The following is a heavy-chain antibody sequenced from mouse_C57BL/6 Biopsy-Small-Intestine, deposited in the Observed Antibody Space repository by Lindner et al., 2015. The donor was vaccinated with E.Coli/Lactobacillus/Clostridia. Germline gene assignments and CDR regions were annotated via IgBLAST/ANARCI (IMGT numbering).Heavy chain of an antibody. V-gene: IGHV1-63*01. Sequence: VQLQESGAELVRPGTSVKMSCKASGYTFTNYWIGWAKQRPGHGLEWIGDIYPGGGYTNYNEKFKGKATLTADKSSSTAYMQFSSLTSEDSAIYYCARGRGTFDYWGQGHHSHSLL. CDR1: GYTFTNYW. CDR3: ARGRGTFDY. D-gene: IGHD2-14*01. CDR2: IYPGGGYT. J-gene: IGHJ2*01.